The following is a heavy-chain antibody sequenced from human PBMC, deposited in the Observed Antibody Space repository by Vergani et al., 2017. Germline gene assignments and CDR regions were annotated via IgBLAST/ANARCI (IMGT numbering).Heavy chain of an antibody. CDR1: GFTVSSNE. CDR3: ASSQWLDTRGY. D-gene: IGHD6-19*01. Sequence: EVQLVESGGGLVQPGGSLRLSCAASGFTVSSNEMSWVRQAPGKGLEWVSSISGGSTYYADSRKGRFTISRDNSKNMLYLQMNSLRAEDTAVYYCASSQWLDTRGYWGQGTLVTVSS. J-gene: IGHJ4*02. V-gene: IGHV3-38-3*01. CDR2: ISGGST.